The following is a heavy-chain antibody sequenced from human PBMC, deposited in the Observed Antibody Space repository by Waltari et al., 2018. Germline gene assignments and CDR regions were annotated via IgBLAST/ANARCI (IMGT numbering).Heavy chain of an antibody. D-gene: IGHD6-6*01. V-gene: IGHV1-18*01. CDR2: ISAYNGNT. CDR1: GYTFTSYG. CDR3: AREKRIEYSSSSGCDY. Sequence: QVQLVQSGAEVKKPGASVKVSCKASGYTFTSYGISWVRQAPGQGLEWMGWISAYNGNTNYAQKLQGRATSTTDTSTSTAYMELRSLRSDDTAVYYCAREKRIEYSSSSGCDYWGQGTLVTVSS. J-gene: IGHJ4*02.